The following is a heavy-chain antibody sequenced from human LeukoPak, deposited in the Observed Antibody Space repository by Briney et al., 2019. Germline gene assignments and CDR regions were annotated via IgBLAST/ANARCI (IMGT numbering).Heavy chain of an antibody. CDR3: AKRGNTISFFDP. Sequence: PGGSLRLSCGASGFTFSNYAMYWVRQAPGKGLEWVSGLTGRGDSAYYADSVKGRFTISRDNSKNTLYLEMNSLRADDAAVYYRAKRGNTISFFDPWGQGTLVTVSS. CDR1: GFTFSNYA. CDR2: LTGRGDSA. D-gene: IGHD1-1*01. J-gene: IGHJ5*02. V-gene: IGHV3-23*01.